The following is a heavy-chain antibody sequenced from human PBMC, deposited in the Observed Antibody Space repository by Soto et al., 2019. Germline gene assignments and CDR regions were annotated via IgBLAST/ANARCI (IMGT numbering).Heavy chain of an antibody. CDR2: IYYSGST. V-gene: IGHV4-30-4*01. J-gene: IGHJ4*02. Sequence: TLSLTCTVSGGSISSGDYYWSWIRQPPGKGLEWIGYIYYSGSTYYNPSLKSRVTISVDTSKNQFSLKLSSVTAADTAVYYCARAVRGSYYDYWGQGNLVTVSS. D-gene: IGHD1-26*01. CDR1: GGSISSGDYY. CDR3: ARAVRGSYYDY.